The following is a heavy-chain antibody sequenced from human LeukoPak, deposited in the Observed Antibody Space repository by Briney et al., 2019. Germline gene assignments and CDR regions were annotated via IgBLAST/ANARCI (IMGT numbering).Heavy chain of an antibody. CDR3: AKDSRDYNFRTGYYFDY. CDR1: GFTVSSNY. CDR2: IHSSGST. D-gene: IGHD5-24*01. J-gene: IGHJ4*02. Sequence: GGSLRLSCAASGFTVSSNYMSWVRQAPGKGLEWVSVIHSSGSTYYADSVKGRFTISRDNSKNTLDLQMNSLRAEDTAIYYCAKDSRDYNFRTGYYFDYWGQGTLVTVSS. V-gene: IGHV3-53*01.